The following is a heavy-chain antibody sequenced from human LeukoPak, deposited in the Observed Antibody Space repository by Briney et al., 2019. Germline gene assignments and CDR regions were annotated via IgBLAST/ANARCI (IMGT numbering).Heavy chain of an antibody. CDR3: ARDDHSSGWYLPFDY. CDR1: GYTFTSYY. CDR2: INPSGGST. J-gene: IGHJ4*02. V-gene: IGHV1-46*01. D-gene: IGHD6-19*01. Sequence: ASVTVSCKASGYTFTSYYMHWVRQAPGQGLEWMGIINPSGGSTSYAQKFQGRVTMTRDMSTSTVYMELSSLRSEDTAVYYCARDDHSSGWYLPFDYWGQGTLVTVSS.